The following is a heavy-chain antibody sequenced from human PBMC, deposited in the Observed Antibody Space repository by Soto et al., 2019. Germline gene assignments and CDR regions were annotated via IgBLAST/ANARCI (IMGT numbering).Heavy chain of an antibody. CDR3: SRGLVFYGSGSYYAPYYYYMDV. CDR2: INHSGST. D-gene: IGHD3-10*01. J-gene: IGHJ6*03. V-gene: IGHV4-34*01. CDR1: GGSFSCYY. Sequence: SETLALTCAVYGGSFSCYYWSWIRQPPGKGLEWIGEINHSGSTNYNPSLKSRVTISVDTSKNQFSLKLSSVTAADTAVYYCSRGLVFYGSGSYYAPYYYYMDVWGKGTTVTVSS.